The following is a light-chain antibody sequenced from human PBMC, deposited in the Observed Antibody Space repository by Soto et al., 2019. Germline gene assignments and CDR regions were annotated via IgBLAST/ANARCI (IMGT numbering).Light chain of an antibody. Sequence: DIPLTQSPSTLSASVGDRVTITCRASQSISSWLAWYQQKPGKAPKFLIYQTSNLESGVPSRFSGSGSGTEFTPTISSLQPDDVAPYYCQYYNNYCWTFGQGTKVEIK. J-gene: IGKJ1*01. CDR2: QTS. CDR1: QSISSW. CDR3: QYYNNYCWT. V-gene: IGKV1-5*03.